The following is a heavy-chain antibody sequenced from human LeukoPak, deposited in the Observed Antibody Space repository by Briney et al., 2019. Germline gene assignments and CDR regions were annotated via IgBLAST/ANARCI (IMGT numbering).Heavy chain of an antibody. V-gene: IGHV1-18*01. CDR1: GYTFTSYG. CDR2: ISAYNGNT. CDR3: ARDRVVPSIILRDLLDY. D-gene: IGHD2-2*02. J-gene: IGHJ4*02. Sequence: ASVKVSCKASGYTFTSYGISWVRQAPGQGLEWMGWISAYNGNTNYAQKLQGRVTMTRDTSTSTVFMELSNLRSEDTAVYYCARDRVVPSIILRDLLDYWGQGTLVTVSS.